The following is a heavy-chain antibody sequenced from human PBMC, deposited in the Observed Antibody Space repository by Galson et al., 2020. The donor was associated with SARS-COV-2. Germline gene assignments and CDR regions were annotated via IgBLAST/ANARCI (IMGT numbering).Heavy chain of an antibody. V-gene: IGHV1-8*01. Sequence: ASVKVSCKASGYTFTSYDINWVRQATGQGLEWMGWMNPNSGNTGHAQKFQGRVTMTRNTSISTAYMELSSLRSEDTAVYYCASSDYGGNSGLVWGQGTLVTVSS. CDR2: MNPNSGNT. CDR1: GYTFTSYD. D-gene: IGHD4-17*01. J-gene: IGHJ4*02. CDR3: ASSDYGGNSGLV.